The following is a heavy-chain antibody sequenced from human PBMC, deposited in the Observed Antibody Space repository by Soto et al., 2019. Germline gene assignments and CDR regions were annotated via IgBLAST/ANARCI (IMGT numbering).Heavy chain of an antibody. J-gene: IGHJ4*02. CDR3: ANGKYDFWSGYYGYFDS. CDR1: GGSFSGYY. CDR2: INHSGST. V-gene: IGHV4-34*01. D-gene: IGHD3-3*01. Sequence: PSETLSLTCAVYGGSFSGYYWSWIRQPPGKRLEWIGEINHSGSTDYNPSLKSRVTISVDMSKNQFSLKLSSATAADTAIYYCANGKYDFWSGYYGYFDSWGQGTPVTVSS.